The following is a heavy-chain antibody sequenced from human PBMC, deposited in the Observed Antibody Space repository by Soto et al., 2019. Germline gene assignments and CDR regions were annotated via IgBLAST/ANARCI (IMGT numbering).Heavy chain of an antibody. CDR3: ATSSVAGADYYYSYYGMDV. CDR2: FDPEDGET. CDR1: GYTLTEVS. Sequence: ASVKVSCKVSGYTLTEVSMHWVRQAPGKGLEWMGGFDPEDGETIYAQKFQGRVTMTEDTSKDTAYMELSSLRSEDTAVYYCATSSVAGADYYYSYYGMDVWGQGTTVTVSS. D-gene: IGHD6-19*01. V-gene: IGHV1-24*01. J-gene: IGHJ6*02.